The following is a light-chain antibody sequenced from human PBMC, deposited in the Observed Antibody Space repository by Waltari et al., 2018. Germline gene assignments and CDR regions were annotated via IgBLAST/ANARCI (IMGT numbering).Light chain of an antibody. CDR2: HAS. Sequence: EIVLTPSPGHLSLSPGERATLSCRASQSISKYLAWYQQKPGQAPRLLIYHASSRAAGIPDRFSGSGSGTDFSLTISRLEPEDFAVYYCQHYESLPVTFGQGTKVEIK. CDR1: QSISKY. CDR3: QHYESLPVT. J-gene: IGKJ1*01. V-gene: IGKV3-20*01.